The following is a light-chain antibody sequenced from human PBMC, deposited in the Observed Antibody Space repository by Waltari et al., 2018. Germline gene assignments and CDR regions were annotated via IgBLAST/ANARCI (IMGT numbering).Light chain of an antibody. V-gene: IGKV3-15*01. CDR3: QQYDNWPLT. Sequence: EKVMTQSPATLSVSPGERATLSCRASQNVNNNLAWYRQKPGQAPRLLIHDASTRATDIPARVSGGGSGTEFTLSISSLQSEDFAVYYCQQYDNWPLTFGQGTKLEIK. J-gene: IGKJ2*01. CDR2: DAS. CDR1: QNVNNN.